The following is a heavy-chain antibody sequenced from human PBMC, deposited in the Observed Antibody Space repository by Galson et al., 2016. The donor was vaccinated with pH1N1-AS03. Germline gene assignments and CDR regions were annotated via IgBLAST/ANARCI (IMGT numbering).Heavy chain of an antibody. CDR3: ARGYGGGHQLWFGLEG. V-gene: IGHV1-18*01. Sequence: SVKVSCKASGYTFNKYGIHWVRLAPGQGLEWMGWISANNGNTDYAQKFQGRATLTRDASTNTVYMDLKRLRSDDTAGYYCARGYGGGHQLWFGLEGWGQGTTVLVSS. D-gene: IGHD4-23*01. CDR1: GYTFNKYG. J-gene: IGHJ6*02. CDR2: ISANNGNT.